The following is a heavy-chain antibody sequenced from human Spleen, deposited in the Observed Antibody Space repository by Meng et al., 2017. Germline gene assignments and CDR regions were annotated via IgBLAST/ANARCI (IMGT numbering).Heavy chain of an antibody. CDR1: GGSFSGYY. D-gene: IGHD3-9*01. Sequence: SETLSLTCAVYGGSFSGYYWSWIRQPPGKELEWIGEINHSGNIKDNPSLKSRVTISVDSSKNQFSLKLSSVTAADTAVYYCARIDGYVDLWGQGTLVTVSS. J-gene: IGHJ4*02. CDR3: ARIDGYVDL. CDR2: INHSGNI. V-gene: IGHV4-34*01.